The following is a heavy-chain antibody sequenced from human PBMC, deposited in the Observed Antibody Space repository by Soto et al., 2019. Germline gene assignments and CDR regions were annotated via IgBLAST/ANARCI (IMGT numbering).Heavy chain of an antibody. CDR2: IEQDGSDK. J-gene: IGHJ4*02. D-gene: IGHD3-10*01. CDR1: GFTFSSYW. V-gene: IGHV3-7*01. CDR3: ARDLGAKVRGSDY. Sequence: GGSLRLSCAASGFTFSSYWMSWVRQAPGKGLEWVANIEQDGSDKYYVDSVKGRFTISRDNAKNSLYLQMNSLRAEDTAVYYCARDLGAKVRGSDYWGQGTLVTVSS.